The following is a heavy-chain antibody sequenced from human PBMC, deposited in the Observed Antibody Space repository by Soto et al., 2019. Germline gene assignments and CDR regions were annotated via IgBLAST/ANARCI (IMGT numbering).Heavy chain of an antibody. CDR1: GFTFSNAW. J-gene: IGHJ4*02. V-gene: IGHV3-15*01. CDR2: IKSKTDGGTT. Sequence: EVQLVESGGGLVKPGGSLRLSCAASGFTFSNAWMSWVRQAPGKGLEWVGRIKSKTDGGTTDYAATVKGRFTISRDDSKNTLYLQMNSLKTEDAAVYYCTTDDYIGGSYRVDYWGQGTLVTVSS. D-gene: IGHD3-16*02. CDR3: TTDDYIGGSYRVDY.